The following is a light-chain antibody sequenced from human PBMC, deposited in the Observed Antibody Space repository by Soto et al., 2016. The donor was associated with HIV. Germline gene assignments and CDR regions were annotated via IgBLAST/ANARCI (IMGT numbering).Light chain of an antibody. CDR1: DIGSNS. V-gene: IGLV3-21*03. CDR2: DDS. J-gene: IGLJ2*01. CDR3: QVWDSSSDHVV. Sequence: SYVLTQPPAVSVAPGKTARITCGGNDIGSNSVHWYQQKPGQAPALVVYDDSDRPSGIPERFSGSNSGNTATLTINRVEAGDEADYYCQVWDSSSDHVVFGGGTKLTVL.